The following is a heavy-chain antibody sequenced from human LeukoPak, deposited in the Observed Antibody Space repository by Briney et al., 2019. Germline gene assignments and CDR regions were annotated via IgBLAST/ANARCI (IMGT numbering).Heavy chain of an antibody. J-gene: IGHJ4*02. D-gene: IGHD6-13*01. CDR3: ARGGSSSFSFDY. Sequence: GGSLRLSCAASGFIFSSYWMSWVRQAPGKGLEWVANIKQDGSEKDYVDSVKGRFTISRDNAQSSLYLQMNSLRAEDTAVYYCARGGSSSFSFDYWGQGTLVTVSS. CDR2: IKQDGSEK. CDR1: GFIFSSYW. V-gene: IGHV3-7*02.